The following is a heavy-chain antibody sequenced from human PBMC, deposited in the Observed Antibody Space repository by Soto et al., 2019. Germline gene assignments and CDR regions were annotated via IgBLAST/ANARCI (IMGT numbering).Heavy chain of an antibody. CDR2: IYFGGTT. J-gene: IGHJ4*02. D-gene: IGHD2-15*01. CDR1: GGSISPYY. Sequence: QVQLQESGPGLVKPSETLSLTCTVSGGSISPYYWSWIRQPPGKGLEWIGYIYFGGTTKYNPSLKSRVSMSVDTSKNQFSLKLTSVTAADTAVYYCARLGGFFHALDSWGQGTLVTVSS. V-gene: IGHV4-59*08. CDR3: ARLGGFFHALDS.